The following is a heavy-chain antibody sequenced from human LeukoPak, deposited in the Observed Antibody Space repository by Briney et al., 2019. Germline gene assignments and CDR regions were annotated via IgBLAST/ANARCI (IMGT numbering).Heavy chain of an antibody. Sequence: GGSLRLSCAASGFTFSSYWMSWVRQAPGKGLEWVANIKQDGSEKYYVDSVKGRFTIPRDNAKNSLYLQMNSLRAEDTAVYYCARTPDYGDYADAFDIWGQGTMVTVSS. CDR2: IKQDGSEK. J-gene: IGHJ3*02. CDR1: GFTFSSYW. CDR3: ARTPDYGDYADAFDI. V-gene: IGHV3-7*01. D-gene: IGHD4-17*01.